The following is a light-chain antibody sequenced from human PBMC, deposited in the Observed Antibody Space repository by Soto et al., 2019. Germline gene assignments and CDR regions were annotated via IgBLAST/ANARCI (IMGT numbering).Light chain of an antibody. CDR2: GAS. CDR1: QSIRSN. Sequence: IGMTQSPDTLSVSPGEGATLSCRVSQSIRSNLAWYQQRPGQAPRLLMYGASTRADGIPARFTGSGSGTEFTLTISSLQSEDFAVYYCQQYHIWPPWTSGQGTKVDI. J-gene: IGKJ1*01. CDR3: QQYHIWPPWT. V-gene: IGKV3-15*01.